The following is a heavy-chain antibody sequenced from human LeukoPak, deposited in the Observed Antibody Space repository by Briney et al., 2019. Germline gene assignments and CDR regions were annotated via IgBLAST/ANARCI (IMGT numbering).Heavy chain of an antibody. CDR3: AAEGRDIVVVPAAM. Sequence: ASVKVSCKASGYTFTGYYMHWVRQAPGQGLEWMGWINPNSGGTNYAQKFQGRVTMTRDTAISTAYMELSRLRSDDTAVYYCAAEGRDIVVVPAAMWGEGTLVTVSS. CDR2: INPNSGGT. V-gene: IGHV1-2*02. D-gene: IGHD2-2*01. J-gene: IGHJ4*02. CDR1: GYTFTGYY.